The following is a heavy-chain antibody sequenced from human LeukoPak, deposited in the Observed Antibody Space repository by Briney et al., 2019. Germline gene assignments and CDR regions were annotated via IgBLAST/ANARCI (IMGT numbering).Heavy chain of an antibody. J-gene: IGHJ4*02. Sequence: SETLSLTCTVSGGSISSYYWSWIRQPPEKGLEWIGYIYYSGSTNYNPSLKSRVTISVDTSKNQFSLKLSSVTAADTAVYYCARGLRYFDWTVPYYFAYWGQGTLVTVSS. CDR2: IYYSGST. V-gene: IGHV4-59*01. CDR3: ARGLRYFDWTVPYYFAY. D-gene: IGHD3-9*01. CDR1: GGSISSYY.